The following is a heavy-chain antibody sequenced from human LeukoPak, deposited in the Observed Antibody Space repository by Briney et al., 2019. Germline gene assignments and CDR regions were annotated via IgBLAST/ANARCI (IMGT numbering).Heavy chain of an antibody. Sequence: GGSLRLSCAASGFTFSSYAMHWVRQAPGKGLEWVAVISSDGSNKYYADSVKGRFTISRDNSKITLYLQMTSLRAEDTALYYCVKRGSDSSGYYYFDNWGQGTLVTVSS. J-gene: IGHJ4*02. CDR1: GFTFSSYA. CDR2: ISSDGSNK. V-gene: IGHV3-30*04. CDR3: VKRGSDSSGYYYFDN. D-gene: IGHD3-22*01.